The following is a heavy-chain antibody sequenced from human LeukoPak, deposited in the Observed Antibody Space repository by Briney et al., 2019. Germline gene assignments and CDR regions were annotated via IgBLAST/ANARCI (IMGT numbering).Heavy chain of an antibody. CDR1: GYSFTSYW. V-gene: IGHV5-51*01. J-gene: IGHJ4*02. Sequence: GEPLKISCKGSGYSFTSYWIGWVRQMPGKGLEWMGIIYPGDSDTRYSPSFQGQVTISADKSISTAYLQWSSLKASDTAMYYCARRGPGYCGGDCYSFDYWGQGTLVTVSS. D-gene: IGHD2-21*02. CDR2: IYPGDSDT. CDR3: ARRGPGYCGGDCYSFDY.